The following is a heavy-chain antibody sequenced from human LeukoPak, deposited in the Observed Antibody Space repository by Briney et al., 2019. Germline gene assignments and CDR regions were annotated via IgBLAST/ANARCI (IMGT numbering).Heavy chain of an antibody. CDR2: INHSGST. V-gene: IGHV4-34*01. CDR1: GGSFSGYY. CDR3: ARARTGYSSSWYMSWFDP. J-gene: IGHJ5*02. Sequence: SETLSLTCAVYGGSFSGYYWSWIRQPPGKGLEWIGEINHSGSTNCNPSLKSRVTISVDTSKNQFSLKLSSVTAADTAVYYCARARTGYSSSWYMSWFDPWGQGTLVTVSS. D-gene: IGHD6-13*01.